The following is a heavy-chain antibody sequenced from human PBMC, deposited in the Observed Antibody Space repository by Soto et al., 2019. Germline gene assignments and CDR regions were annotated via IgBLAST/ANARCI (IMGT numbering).Heavy chain of an antibody. CDR1: EFTFVSYW. V-gene: IGHV3-74*01. D-gene: IGHD5-18*01. Sequence: RVSFGAAEFTFVSYWGRWVRQAPGTGLLSVSGINSDWRITSYADPVHVRFTISRDNAKNTLYLQMNSLRAEDTAVYYYAKAAGYSYLYFPHGIDVWAQGIRVSV. J-gene: IGHJ6*02. CDR2: INSDWRIT. CDR3: AKAAGYSYLYFPHGIDV.